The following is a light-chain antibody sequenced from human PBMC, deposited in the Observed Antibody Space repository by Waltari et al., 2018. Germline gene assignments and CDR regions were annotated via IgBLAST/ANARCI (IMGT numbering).Light chain of an antibody. CDR2: EDN. V-gene: IGLV6-57*03. CDR3: QSYDTNNQV. Sequence: NFMLTQPHSVSESPGKTVTMSCTRSSGGIASNYVQWYPQRPGSAPTTVIYEDNQRPSGVPDRFSGSIDSSSNSASLTISGLKTEDEADYYCQSYDTNNQVFGGGTKLTVL. CDR1: SGGIASNY. J-gene: IGLJ3*02.